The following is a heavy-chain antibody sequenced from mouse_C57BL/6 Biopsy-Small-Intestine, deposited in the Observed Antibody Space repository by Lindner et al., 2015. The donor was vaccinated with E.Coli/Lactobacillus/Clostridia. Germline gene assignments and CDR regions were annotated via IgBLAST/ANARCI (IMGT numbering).Heavy chain of an antibody. Sequence: SVKVSCKASGYTFISYYLHWVRQAPGQGLEWMGLINPSGGSTSYAQKLQGRVTMTSDTSTTTVNMELSSLRSEDTAVYYCARAFIALGAFDIWGQGTMVTVSS. CDR2: INPSGGST. J-gene: IGHJ3*01. V-gene: IGHV1-53*01. D-gene: IGHD1-1*01. CDR1: GYTFISYY. CDR3: ARAFIALGAFDI.